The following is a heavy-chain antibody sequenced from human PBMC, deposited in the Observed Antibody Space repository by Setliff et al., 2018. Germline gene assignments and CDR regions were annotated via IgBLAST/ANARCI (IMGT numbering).Heavy chain of an antibody. CDR2: VTIYNGNT. Sequence: SVKVSCKASGYIFAGYYMHWVRQAPGQGLDWMGWVTIYNGNTKYAQNLQGRLTLSTDRSTNTVYMELGSLTTDDTAIYYCARVESMVRGKNILRHFDYWGQGTQVTVSS. CDR3: ARVESMVRGKNILRHFDY. D-gene: IGHD3-10*01. J-gene: IGHJ4*02. CDR1: GYIFAGYY. V-gene: IGHV1-18*04.